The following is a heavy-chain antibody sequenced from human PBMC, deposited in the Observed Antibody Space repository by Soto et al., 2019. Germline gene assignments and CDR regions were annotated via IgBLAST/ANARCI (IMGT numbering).Heavy chain of an antibody. Sequence: SETLSLTCTVSGGSMSRYYWTWIRQPPGKGLEWIGNIHYTGSTNYNPSLKSRVTILLGTSTSQFSLKVSSVTAADTAVYYCARDLTISSPDAPLDPWGHGPLVTVSS. CDR1: GGSMSRYY. J-gene: IGHJ5*02. D-gene: IGHD1-1*01. CDR3: ARDLTISSPDAPLDP. CDR2: IHYTGST. V-gene: IGHV4-59*01.